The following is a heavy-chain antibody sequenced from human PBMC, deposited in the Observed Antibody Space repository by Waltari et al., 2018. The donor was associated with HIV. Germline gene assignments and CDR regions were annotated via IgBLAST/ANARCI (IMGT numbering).Heavy chain of an antibody. J-gene: IGHJ3*02. CDR2: ISGSGGST. Sequence: VQLLESGGGLVPPGGSLRLPVAASGFTLSNYSLSWVRQAPGKGLEWVSSISGSGGSTYYADSVKGRFTVSRDNSKDTLFLQMNSLRAEDTALYYCAKEGIIVITDAFDIWGQGTMVIVSS. CDR3: AKEGIIVITDAFDI. CDR1: GFTLSNYS. D-gene: IGHD3-22*01. V-gene: IGHV3-23*01.